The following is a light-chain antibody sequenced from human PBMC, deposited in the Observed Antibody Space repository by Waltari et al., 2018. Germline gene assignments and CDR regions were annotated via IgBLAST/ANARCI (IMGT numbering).Light chain of an antibody. CDR2: GNN. Sequence: SSGLTQDPAVSVALGQTVSITCPGDSLRTYYASWYQQKPGQAPVLVISGNNKWPSGIPNRFYASSSGSTASLTITGAQAEDEADYYCNSRDSSGNHLLFGGGTKLTVL. CDR3: NSRDSSGNHLL. CDR1: SLRTYY. V-gene: IGLV3-19*01. J-gene: IGLJ2*01.